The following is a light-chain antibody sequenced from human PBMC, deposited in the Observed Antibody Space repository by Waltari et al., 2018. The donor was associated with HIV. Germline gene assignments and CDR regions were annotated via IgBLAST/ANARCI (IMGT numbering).Light chain of an antibody. CDR2: EVS. CDR1: SSDVGGYNY. J-gene: IGLJ3*02. CDR3: SSSRV. Sequence: QSALTQPPSASGSPGQSVTISCTGTSSDVGGYNYVSWYQQHPGKAPKLMIYEVSKRPSGVPERFSGSKSGSTASLAVSGLQAEDEADYYCSSSRVFGGGTKLTVL. V-gene: IGLV2-8*01.